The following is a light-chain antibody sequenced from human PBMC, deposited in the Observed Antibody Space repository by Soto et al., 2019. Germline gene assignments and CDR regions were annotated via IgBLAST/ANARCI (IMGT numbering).Light chain of an antibody. CDR1: GSNIGSHY. CDR3: GTWDSSLSAGV. J-gene: IGLJ3*02. CDR2: DND. V-gene: IGLV1-51*01. Sequence: QSVLTQPPSVSAAPGQKVTISCSGSGSNIGSHYVSWYQQLPGAAPKLLIYDNDDRPSGIPDRFSGSKSGASATLGITGLQTGDEADYYCGTWDSSLSAGVFGGGTKLTVL.